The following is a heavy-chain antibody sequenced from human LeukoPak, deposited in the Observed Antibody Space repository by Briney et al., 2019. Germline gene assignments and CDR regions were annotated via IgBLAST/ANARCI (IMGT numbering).Heavy chain of an antibody. CDR1: GGSFSGYY. D-gene: IGHD5-18*01. V-gene: IGHV4-34*01. CDR3: ARGYVDTAMVRYYYYYYMDV. J-gene: IGHJ6*03. CDR2: INHSGST. Sequence: SETLSLTCAVYGGSFSGYYCSWIRQPPGKGLEWIGEINHSGSTNYNPSLKSRVTISVDTSKNQFSLKLSSVTAADTAVYYCARGYVDTAMVRYYYYYYMDVWGKGTTVTVSS.